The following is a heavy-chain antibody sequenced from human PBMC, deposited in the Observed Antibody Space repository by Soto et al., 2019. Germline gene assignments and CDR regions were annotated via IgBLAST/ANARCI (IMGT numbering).Heavy chain of an antibody. V-gene: IGHV4-4*07. CDR3: AKDPLEGGWTARPGSLFDP. Sequence: KASETLSLTCRVSGGAVSGYYWSWIRQTAGKGLEWIGRVYNTGYTNYNPSLRGRVTMSLDTSKNQISPKLTSVTAADPAVYFCAKDPLEGGWTARPGSLFDPWGLGTLVTVSS. CDR2: VYNTGYT. J-gene: IGHJ5*02. CDR1: GGAVSGYY. D-gene: IGHD6-6*01.